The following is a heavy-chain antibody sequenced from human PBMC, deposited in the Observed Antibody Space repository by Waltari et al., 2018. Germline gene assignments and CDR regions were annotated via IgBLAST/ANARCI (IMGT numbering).Heavy chain of an antibody. CDR3: ASSTEYSSSWYYFDY. V-gene: IGHV3-53*01. CDR1: GFTVSSNY. Sequence: EVQLVESGGGLIQPGGSLRLSCAASGFTVSSNYMRWVRQAPGKGLEWVSVIYSGGSTYYADSVKGRFTISRDNSKNTLYLQMNSLRAEDTAVYYCASSTEYSSSWYYFDYWGQGTLVTVSS. D-gene: IGHD6-13*01. CDR2: IYSGGST. J-gene: IGHJ4*02.